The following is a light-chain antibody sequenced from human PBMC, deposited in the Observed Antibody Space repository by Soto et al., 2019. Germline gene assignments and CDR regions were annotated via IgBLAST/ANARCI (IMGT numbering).Light chain of an antibody. CDR2: DAS. V-gene: IGKV3-15*01. CDR1: QSVSSSY. CDR3: HQFNNWPQT. Sequence: VVLTQSPGTLSLSPVERATLSCRASQSVSSSYLAWYQQKPGQAPRLLIYDASTRPAGIPARFSGGGSGTEFTLAISSLQSEDFAVYYCHQFNNWPQTFGQGTKVDIK. J-gene: IGKJ1*01.